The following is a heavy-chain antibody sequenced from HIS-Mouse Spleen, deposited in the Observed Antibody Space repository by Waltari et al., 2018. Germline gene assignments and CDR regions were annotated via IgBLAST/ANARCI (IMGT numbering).Heavy chain of an antibody. CDR1: GYTFTSYD. Sequence: QVQLVQSGAEVKKPGASVKVSCKASGYTFTSYDINWVRQATGQGLELMGWMNPHSGNTGYAQKFQGRVTMTRNTSISTAYMELSSLRSEDTAVYYCARIGSHRRGYSYGYWFDPWGQGTLVTVSS. J-gene: IGHJ5*02. CDR2: MNPHSGNT. CDR3: ARIGSHRRGYSYGYWFDP. V-gene: IGHV1-8*01. D-gene: IGHD5-18*01.